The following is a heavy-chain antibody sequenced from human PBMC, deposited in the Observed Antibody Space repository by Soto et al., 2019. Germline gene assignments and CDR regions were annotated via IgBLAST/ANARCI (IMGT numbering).Heavy chain of an antibody. CDR1: GYSFTSYW. Sequence: GESLKISCKGSGYSFTSYWISWVRQMPGKGLEWMGRIDPSDSYTNYSPSFQGHVTISADKSISTAYLQWSSLKASDTAMYHCACRVYGYAEYYFDYWGQGTLVTVSS. D-gene: IGHD5-18*01. V-gene: IGHV5-10-1*01. CDR3: ACRVYGYAEYYFDY. CDR2: IDPSDSYT. J-gene: IGHJ4*02.